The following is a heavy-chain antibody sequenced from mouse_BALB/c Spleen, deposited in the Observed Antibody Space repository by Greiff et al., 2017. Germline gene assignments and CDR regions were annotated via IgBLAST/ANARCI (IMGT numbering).Heavy chain of an antibody. D-gene: IGHD4-1*01. V-gene: IGHV5-12-2*01. CDR1: GFTFSSYT. J-gene: IGHJ4*01. Sequence: EVKLVESGGGLVQPGGSLKLSCAASGFTFSSYTMSWVRLTPEKRLEWVAYINNAGGSTYYPDTVKGRFTISRDNAKNTLYLQMSSLKSEDTAMYYCARHGNYYAMDYWGQGTSVTVSS. CDR2: INNAGGST. CDR3: ARHGNYYAMDY.